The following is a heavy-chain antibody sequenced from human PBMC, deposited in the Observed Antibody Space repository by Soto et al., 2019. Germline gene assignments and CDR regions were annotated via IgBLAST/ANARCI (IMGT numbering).Heavy chain of an antibody. J-gene: IGHJ4*02. Sequence: EVQLLESGGGLVQPGGSLRLSCAASGFTFSSYAMSWVRQAPGKGLEWVSAVSGSGGSTYYADSVKGRITISRDNSKNTLYLQMNSLRAEDTAVYYCARDRTTVTTYFDYWGQGTLVTVSS. CDR3: ARDRTTVTTYFDY. CDR2: VSGSGGST. CDR1: GFTFSSYA. V-gene: IGHV3-23*01. D-gene: IGHD4-17*01.